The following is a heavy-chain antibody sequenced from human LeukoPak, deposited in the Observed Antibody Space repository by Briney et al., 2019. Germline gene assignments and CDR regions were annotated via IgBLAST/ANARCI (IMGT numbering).Heavy chain of an antibody. CDR3: ARDNYCSSTSCYHTPFDP. V-gene: IGHV4-39*02. CDR2: IYYSGST. J-gene: IGHJ5*02. Sequence: SETLSLTCTVSGGSISSSSYYWGWIRQPPGKGLEWIGSIYYSGSTYYNPSLKSRVTISVDTSKNQFSLKLSSVTAADTAVYYCARDNYCSSTSCYHTPFDPWGQGTLVTVSS. D-gene: IGHD2-2*01. CDR1: GGSISSSSYY.